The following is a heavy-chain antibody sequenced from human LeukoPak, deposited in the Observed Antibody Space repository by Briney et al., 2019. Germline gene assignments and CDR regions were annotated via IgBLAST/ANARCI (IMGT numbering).Heavy chain of an antibody. J-gene: IGHJ4*02. CDR1: GYTFTSYD. CDR3: ARTPTYYYGSGSHPSDY. D-gene: IGHD3-10*01. Sequence: ASVKVSCKASGYTFTSYDINWVRQATGQGLEWMGWMNPNSGNTGYAQKFRGRVTITRNTSISTAYMELSSLRSEDTAVYYCARTPTYYYGSGSHPSDYWGQGTLVTVSS. V-gene: IGHV1-8*03. CDR2: MNPNSGNT.